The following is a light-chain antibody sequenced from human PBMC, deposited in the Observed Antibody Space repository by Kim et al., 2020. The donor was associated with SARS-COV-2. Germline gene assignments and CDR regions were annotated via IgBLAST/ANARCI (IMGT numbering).Light chain of an antibody. CDR2: GAS. CDR1: QSVSSSY. CDR3: QQYGSSAYT. J-gene: IGKJ2*01. V-gene: IGKV3-20*01. Sequence: EIVLTQSPGTLSLSPGERATLSCRASQSVSSSYLAWYQQKPGQAPRLLIYGASSRATGIPDRFSGSGSGTDFTLTISRLEPEDFAVYYCQQYGSSAYTFGKETKLEI.